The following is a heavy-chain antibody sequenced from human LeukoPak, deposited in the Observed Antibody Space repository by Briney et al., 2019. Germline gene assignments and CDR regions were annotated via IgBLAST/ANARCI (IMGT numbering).Heavy chain of an antibody. CDR1: GFTFNDYG. Sequence: PGGSLRLSCAASGFTFNDYGMSWVRQAPGKGLEWVSGINWNGGSTGYADSVKGRFIISRDNAKNSLYLQMNSLRAEDTALYYCARNFGGGDSSGPYYWGQGTLVTVSS. CDR3: ARNFGGGDSSGPYY. J-gene: IGHJ4*02. CDR2: INWNGGST. D-gene: IGHD3-22*01. V-gene: IGHV3-20*04.